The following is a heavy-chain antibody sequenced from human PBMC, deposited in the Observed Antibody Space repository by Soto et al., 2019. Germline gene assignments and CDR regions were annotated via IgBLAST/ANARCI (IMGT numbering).Heavy chain of an antibody. D-gene: IGHD2-15*01. Sequence: ASVKVSCKASGYTFTDYYMHWVRQAPGQGLAWMGWINPNSGGTNYAQKFQGWVTMTRDTSTSTAYMELSRLTSDDTAVYYCATQRLGDASGGPPFDYWGQGTPVTVSS. CDR2: INPNSGGT. CDR1: GYTFTDYY. CDR3: ATQRLGDASGGPPFDY. J-gene: IGHJ4*02. V-gene: IGHV1-2*04.